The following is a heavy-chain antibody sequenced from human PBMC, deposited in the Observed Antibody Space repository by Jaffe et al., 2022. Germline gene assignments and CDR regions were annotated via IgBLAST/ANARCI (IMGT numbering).Heavy chain of an antibody. CDR3: TREAGYSGSYYGDAFDI. CDR2: IRSKAYGGTT. Sequence: EVQLVESGGGLVQPGRSLRLSCTASGFTFGDYAMSWVRQAPGKGLEWVGFIRSKAYGGTTEYAASVKGRFTISRDDSKSIAYLQMNSLKTEDTAVYYCTREAGYSGSYYGDAFDIWGQGTMVTVSS. CDR1: GFTFGDYA. D-gene: IGHD1-26*01. J-gene: IGHJ3*02. V-gene: IGHV3-49*04.